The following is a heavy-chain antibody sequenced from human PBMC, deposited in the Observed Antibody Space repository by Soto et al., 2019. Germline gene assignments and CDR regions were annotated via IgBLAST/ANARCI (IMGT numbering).Heavy chain of an antibody. CDR2: IKQDGSEK. D-gene: IGHD6-13*01. CDR1: GFTFSSYW. Sequence: EVQLVESGGGLVQPGGSLRLSCAASGFTFSSYWMSWVRQAPGKGLEWVANIKQDGSEKYYVDSVKGRFTISRDNAKNSLYLQMNILRAEDTAVYYCAREGFIAAARIWGQGTLVTVSS. J-gene: IGHJ4*02. V-gene: IGHV3-7*01. CDR3: AREGFIAAARI.